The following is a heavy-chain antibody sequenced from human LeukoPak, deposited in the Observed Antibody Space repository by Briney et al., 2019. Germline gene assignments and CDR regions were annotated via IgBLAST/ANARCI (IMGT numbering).Heavy chain of an antibody. Sequence: SETLSLTCTVSGGSISSSSYYWGWIRQPPGKGLEWIGSIYYSGSTYYNPSLKSRVTISVDTSKNQFSLKLSSVTAADTAAYYCATYSPITMIVVGDAFDIWGQGTMVTVSS. D-gene: IGHD3-22*01. CDR2: IYYSGST. J-gene: IGHJ3*02. CDR1: GGSISSSSYY. CDR3: ATYSPITMIVVGDAFDI. V-gene: IGHV4-39*01.